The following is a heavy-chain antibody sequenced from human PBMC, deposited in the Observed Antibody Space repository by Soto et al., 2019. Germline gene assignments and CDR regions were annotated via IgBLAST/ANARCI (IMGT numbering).Heavy chain of an antibody. CDR3: VSQPHWARTFES. D-gene: IGHD7-27*01. V-gene: IGHV3-48*03. Sequence: EVRLVESGGDLVKSGGSLRLSCVGSGFLFRNYEMNWVRQAPGKGLEWLAHISTTGGHVSESDSVKGRFTISRDNTKHTQYLQMNSLRTEDSGVYYCVSQPHWARTFESWGQGTLVNVSS. CDR1: GFLFRNYE. CDR2: ISTTGGHV. J-gene: IGHJ4*02.